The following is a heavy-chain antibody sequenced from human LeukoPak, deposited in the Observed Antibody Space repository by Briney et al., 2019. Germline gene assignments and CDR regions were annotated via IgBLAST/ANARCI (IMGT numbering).Heavy chain of an antibody. CDR1: GFTFDDYA. D-gene: IGHD3-9*01. J-gene: IGHJ3*02. CDR2: ISWNSGSI. CDR3: AKGLRYFDWSYAFDI. Sequence: GGSLRLSCAASGFTFDDYAMHWVRQAPGKGLEWVSGISWNSGSIGYADSVKDRITISRDNAKNSLYLQMNSLRAEDTALYYCAKGLRYFDWSYAFDIWGQGTMVTVSS. V-gene: IGHV3-9*01.